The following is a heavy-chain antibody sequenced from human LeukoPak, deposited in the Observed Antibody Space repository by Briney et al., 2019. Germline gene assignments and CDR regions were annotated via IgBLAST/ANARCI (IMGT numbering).Heavy chain of an antibody. Sequence: SETLSLTCTVPGGSISSYYWSWIRQPPGKGLEWIGYIYYSGSTNYNPSLKSRVTISVDTSKNQFSLKLSSVTAADTAVYYCARVSYDSSGYYYVHAFDIWGQGTMVTVSS. J-gene: IGHJ3*02. D-gene: IGHD3-22*01. CDR1: GGSISSYY. CDR3: ARVSYDSSGYYYVHAFDI. V-gene: IGHV4-59*01. CDR2: IYYSGST.